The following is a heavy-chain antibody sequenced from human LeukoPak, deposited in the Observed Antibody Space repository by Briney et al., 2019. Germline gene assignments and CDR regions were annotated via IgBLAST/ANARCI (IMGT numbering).Heavy chain of an antibody. V-gene: IGHV3-21*01. CDR2: ITSSSIYK. D-gene: IGHD3-22*01. J-gene: IGHJ4*02. Sequence: GGSLRLSCATSGFTFRYNMNWVRQAPGKGLEWVSSITSSSIYKYYADSVKGRFTISRDNSNNTLYLQMNSLRAEDTAVYYCAIPYFDSSGYPTGFDYWGQGTLVTVSS. CDR3: AIPYFDSSGYPTGFDY. CDR1: GFTFRYN.